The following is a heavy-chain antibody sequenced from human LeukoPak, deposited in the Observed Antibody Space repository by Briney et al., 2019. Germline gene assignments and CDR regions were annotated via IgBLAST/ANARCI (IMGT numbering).Heavy chain of an antibody. CDR3: ARHDAHGDYAMSDY. V-gene: IGHV4-59*08. Sequence: PSQTVSLTCTVSGGSISSYYWSWIRQPPGKGLEWLGYIYYSGSTNYNPSLKSRVTISVDTSKNQFSLKLSSVTAADTAVYYCARHDAHGDYAMSDYWGQGTLVTVSS. D-gene: IGHD4-17*01. CDR1: GGSISSYY. J-gene: IGHJ4*02. CDR2: IYYSGST.